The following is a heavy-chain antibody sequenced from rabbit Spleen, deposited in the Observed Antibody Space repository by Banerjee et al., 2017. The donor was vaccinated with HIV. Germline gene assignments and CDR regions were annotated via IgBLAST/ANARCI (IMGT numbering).Heavy chain of an antibody. Sequence: QEQLVESGGDLVKPEGSLTLTCKASGFDFSSRYWMSWVRQAPGKGPEWIACIDTGGSGSTYYASWAKGRFTCSKTSSTTVTLQMTSLTVADTATYFCARDTGSSFSSYGMDLWGQGTLVTVS. V-gene: IGHV1S45*01. D-gene: IGHD8-1*01. J-gene: IGHJ6*01. CDR1: GFDFSSRYW. CDR3: ARDTGSSFSSYGMDL. CDR2: IDTGGSGST.